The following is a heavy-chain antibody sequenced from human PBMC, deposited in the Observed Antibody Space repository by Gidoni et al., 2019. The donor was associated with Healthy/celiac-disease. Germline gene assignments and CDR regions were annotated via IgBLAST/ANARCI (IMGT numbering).Heavy chain of an antibody. CDR3: ARCEDTAMVRKLQFNWFDP. V-gene: IGHV5-51*01. J-gene: IGHJ5*02. CDR1: GYSFTSYW. D-gene: IGHD5-18*01. Sequence: EVQLLQSGAEVKQPGESLKISCKGSGYSFTSYWLGWVRQMPGKGLEWMGIIYPGDADTRYSPSFQGQVTISADKSISTAYLQWSSLKASDTAMYYCARCEDTAMVRKLQFNWFDPWGQGTLVTVSS. CDR2: IYPGDADT.